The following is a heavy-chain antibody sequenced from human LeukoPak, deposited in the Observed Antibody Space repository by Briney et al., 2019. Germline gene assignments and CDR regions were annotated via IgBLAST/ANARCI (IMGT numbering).Heavy chain of an antibody. V-gene: IGHV4-30-4*08. Sequence: SQTLSLTSTVSGGSISSGDYYWRWIRQPPGKGLEWIGYIYYSGSTYYNPSLKSRVTISVDTSKNQFSLKLSSVTAADTAVYYCASLLRLGELSLYLAHWGQGTLVTVSS. CDR1: GGSISSGDYY. CDR2: IYYSGST. CDR3: ASLLRLGELSLYLAH. J-gene: IGHJ4*02. D-gene: IGHD3-16*02.